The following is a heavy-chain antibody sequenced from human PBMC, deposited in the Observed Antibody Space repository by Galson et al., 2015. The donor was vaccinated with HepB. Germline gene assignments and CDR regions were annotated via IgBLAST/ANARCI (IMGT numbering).Heavy chain of an antibody. V-gene: IGHV3-23*01. CDR1: GFTFSSYA. Sequence: SLRLSCAASGFTFSSYAMSWVRQAPGKGLEWVSAISGSGGSTYYADSVKGRFTISRDNSKNTLYLQMNSLRAEDTAVYYCVKFSRRGSGSYSLLPEPSFDYWGQGTLVTVSS. CDR3: VKFSRRGSGSYSLLPEPSFDY. J-gene: IGHJ4*02. D-gene: IGHD3-10*01. CDR2: ISGSGGST.